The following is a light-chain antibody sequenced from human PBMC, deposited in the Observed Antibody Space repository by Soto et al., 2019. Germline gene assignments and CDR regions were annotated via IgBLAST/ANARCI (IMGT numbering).Light chain of an antibody. CDR1: SSDVGGYNY. CDR2: DVS. J-gene: IGLJ2*01. Sequence: QSALTQPRSVSGSPGQSVTISCTGTSSDVGGYNYVSWYQQHPGKAPKLMIYDVSKRPSGVPDRFSGSKSGNTASLTISGLHAEDEADYYCCSYAGSYTVGVFGGGTKLTVL. CDR3: CSYAGSYTVGV. V-gene: IGLV2-11*01.